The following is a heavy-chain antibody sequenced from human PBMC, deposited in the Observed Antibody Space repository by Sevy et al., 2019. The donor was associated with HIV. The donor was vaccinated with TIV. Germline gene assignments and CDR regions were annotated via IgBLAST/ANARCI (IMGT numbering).Heavy chain of an antibody. J-gene: IGHJ4*02. CDR1: GYTLTQLS. CDR2: FDPEDGET. Sequence: ASVKVSCKVSGYTLTQLSMHWVRQAPGKGLEWMASFDPEDGETLYAQKFQGRVTMTEDTATNSAYMELSSLRSEDTAVCYCATTKDYYESSGSPFDYWGQGTLVTVSS. D-gene: IGHD3-22*01. V-gene: IGHV1-24*01. CDR3: ATTKDYYESSGSPFDY.